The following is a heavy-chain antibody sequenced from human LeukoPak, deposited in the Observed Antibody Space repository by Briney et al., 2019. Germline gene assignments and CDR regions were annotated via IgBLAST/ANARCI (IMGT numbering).Heavy chain of an antibody. V-gene: IGHV3-72*01. Sequence: PGGSLRLSCAASGFSFSSYALTWVRQAPGKGLEWVGRMRNKARSYTTEYAASVKGRFTVSRDDSRNSVYLQMNSLKTEDTAVYYCSRGLQSGVYYFDDWGQGTLVTVAS. J-gene: IGHJ4*02. D-gene: IGHD2-15*01. CDR2: MRNKARSYTT. CDR3: SRGLQSGVYYFDD. CDR1: GFSFSSYA.